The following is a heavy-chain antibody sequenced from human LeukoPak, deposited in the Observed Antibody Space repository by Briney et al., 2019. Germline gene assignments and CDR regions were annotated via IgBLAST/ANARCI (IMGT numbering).Heavy chain of an antibody. CDR2: ISWDGGVT. D-gene: IGHD5-24*01. Sequence: TGGSLRLSCAASGFTFDDHTMHWVRQAPGKGLEWVSLISWDGGVTKYAGSVKGRFTTSRDNTKKSLYLQMNSLRTEDTALYYCAKSDHRGDGFNYDYWGQGTLVTVSS. CDR3: AKSDHRGDGFNYDY. J-gene: IGHJ4*02. V-gene: IGHV3-43*01. CDR1: GFTFDDHT.